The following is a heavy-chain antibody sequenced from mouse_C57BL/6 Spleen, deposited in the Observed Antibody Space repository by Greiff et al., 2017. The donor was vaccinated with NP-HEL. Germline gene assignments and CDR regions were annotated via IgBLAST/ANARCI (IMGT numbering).Heavy chain of an antibody. CDR2: IYPRSGNT. D-gene: IGHD3-3*01. CDR3: ASGDETLYYYAMDY. J-gene: IGHJ4*01. Sequence: VQLQQSGAELARPGASVKLSCKASGYTFTSYGISWVKQRTGQGLEWIGEIYPRSGNTYYNEKFKGKATLTADKSSSTAYMELRSLTSEDSAVYFWASGDETLYYYAMDYWGQGTSVTVSS. V-gene: IGHV1-81*01. CDR1: GYTFTSYG.